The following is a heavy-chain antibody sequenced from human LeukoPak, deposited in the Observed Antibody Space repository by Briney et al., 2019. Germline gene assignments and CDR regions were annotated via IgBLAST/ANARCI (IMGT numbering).Heavy chain of an antibody. Sequence: PSETLSLTCAVYGGSFSSYYWSWIRQPPGKGLEWIGEINHSGSTNYNPSLKSRVTISVDTSKNQFSLKLSSVTAADTAVYYCARHVGYYYDSSGYYSPPYYYYYMDVWGKGTTVTISS. CDR1: GGSFSSYY. CDR2: INHSGST. V-gene: IGHV4-34*01. J-gene: IGHJ6*03. D-gene: IGHD3-22*01. CDR3: ARHVGYYYDSSGYYSPPYYYYYMDV.